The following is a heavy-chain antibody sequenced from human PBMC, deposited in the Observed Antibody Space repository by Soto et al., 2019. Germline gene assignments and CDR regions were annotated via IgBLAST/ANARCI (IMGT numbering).Heavy chain of an antibody. Sequence: QVQLQESGPGLVRPSETLSLTCTVSGDSLSTYYWSWIRQPAGERLEWIGRIHDTGRTNYNPSLKSRVTRSVDTSKNPFSLRVNSVTAADTAVYYCARESVSGTYRFDSWGQGTLVTVSS. CDR1: GDSLSTYY. CDR2: IHDTGRT. V-gene: IGHV4-4*07. J-gene: IGHJ4*02. D-gene: IGHD3-16*02. CDR3: ARESVSGTYRFDS.